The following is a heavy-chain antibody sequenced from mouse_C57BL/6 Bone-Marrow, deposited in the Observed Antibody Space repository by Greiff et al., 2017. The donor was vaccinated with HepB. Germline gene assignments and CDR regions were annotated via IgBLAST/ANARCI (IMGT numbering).Heavy chain of an antibody. CDR3: AREFHYYGSSYGF. V-gene: IGHV1-55*01. J-gene: IGHJ2*01. CDR1: GYTFTSYW. CDR2: IYPGSGST. D-gene: IGHD1-1*01. Sequence: QVQLQQPGAELVKPGASVKMSCKASGYTFTSYWITWVKQRPGQGLEWIGDIYPGSGSTNYNEKFKSKATLTVDTSSSTAYMQLSSLTSEDSAVYYCAREFHYYGSSYGFWGRGTTLTVSS.